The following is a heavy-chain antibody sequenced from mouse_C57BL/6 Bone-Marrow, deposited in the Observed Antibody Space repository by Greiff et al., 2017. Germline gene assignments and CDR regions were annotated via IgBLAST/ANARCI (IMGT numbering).Heavy chain of an antibody. Sequence: EVKLVESGGGLVQPGGSLKLSCAASGFTFSDYYMYWVRQTPEKRLEWVAYISNGGGSTYYPDTVKGRFTISRDNAKNTLYLQMSRLKSEDTAMYYCARDDGRAYWGQGTLVTVSA. CDR3: ARDDGRAY. CDR2: ISNGGGST. V-gene: IGHV5-12*01. CDR1: GFTFSDYY. D-gene: IGHD2-3*01. J-gene: IGHJ3*01.